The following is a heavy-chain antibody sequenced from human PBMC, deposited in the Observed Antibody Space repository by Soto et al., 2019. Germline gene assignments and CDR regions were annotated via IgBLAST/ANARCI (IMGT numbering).Heavy chain of an antibody. J-gene: IGHJ4*02. CDR3: ARVVRPPVPKPDYYDSSGYPDY. D-gene: IGHD3-22*01. CDR2: ISAYNGNT. CDR1: GYTFTSYG. V-gene: IGHV1-18*01. Sequence: GASVKVSCKASGYTFTSYGISWVRQAPGQGLEWMGWISAYNGNTNYAQELQGRVTMTTDTSTSTAYMELRSLRSDDTAVYYCARVVRPPVPKPDYYDSSGYPDYWGQGTLVTVSS.